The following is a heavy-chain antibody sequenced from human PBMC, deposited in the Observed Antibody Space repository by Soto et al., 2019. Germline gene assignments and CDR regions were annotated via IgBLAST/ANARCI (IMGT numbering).Heavy chain of an antibody. V-gene: IGHV3-23*01. J-gene: IGHJ4*02. D-gene: IGHD5-18*01. CDR1: GFSFISYA. CDR2: ISGGGGST. CDR3: AKDGYSYGYPYYFDY. Sequence: PGGSLRLSCAASGFSFISYAMSWVRQAPGKGLEWVSSISGGGGSTYYADSVKGRFTISRDNSKNTLYLQMNSLRAEDTAVYYCAKDGYSYGYPYYFDYWGQGTLVTVSS.